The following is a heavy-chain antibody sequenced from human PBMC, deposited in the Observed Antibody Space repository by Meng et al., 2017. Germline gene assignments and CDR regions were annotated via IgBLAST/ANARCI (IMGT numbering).Heavy chain of an antibody. J-gene: IGHJ3*02. Sequence: GGSLRLSCAASEFTFSSYAMHWVRQAPGKGLEYVSAISSNGGSTYYANSVKGRFTISRDNSKNTLYLQMGSLRAEDMAVYYCARVCRSGGSCYDAFDIWGQGTMVTVSS. CDR3: ARVCRSGGSCYDAFDI. CDR2: ISSNGGST. CDR1: EFTFSSYA. V-gene: IGHV3-64*01. D-gene: IGHD2-15*01.